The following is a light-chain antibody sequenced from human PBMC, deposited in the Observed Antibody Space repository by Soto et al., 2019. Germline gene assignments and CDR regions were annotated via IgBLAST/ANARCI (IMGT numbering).Light chain of an antibody. CDR1: NSNIGSDI. Sequence: QSVLPQPPSASGTPGQRATISCCGSNSNIGSDIVNCYQLLPGAAPEVLINTTNQRPSGVPERFSGSKSGTSASLAISGLQSEDEANSSCATWDGGLSGPFVFGTGTKVTVL. V-gene: IGLV1-44*01. CDR2: TTN. CDR3: ATWDGGLSGPFV. J-gene: IGLJ1*01.